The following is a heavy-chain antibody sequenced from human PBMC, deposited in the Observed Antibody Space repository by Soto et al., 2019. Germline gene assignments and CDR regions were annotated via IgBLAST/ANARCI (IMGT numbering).Heavy chain of an antibody. Sequence: QVQLVQSGAEVKKPGSSVKVSCKASGGTFSSYAISWVRQAPGQGLEWMGGIIPIFGTANYAQKFQGRVTITADESTSTASMELSSLRSEDTAVYYCARRANGIAVAGYYYYYGMDVWGQGTTVTVSS. D-gene: IGHD6-19*01. V-gene: IGHV1-69*12. J-gene: IGHJ6*02. CDR3: ARRANGIAVAGYYYYYGMDV. CDR2: IIPIFGTA. CDR1: GGTFSSYA.